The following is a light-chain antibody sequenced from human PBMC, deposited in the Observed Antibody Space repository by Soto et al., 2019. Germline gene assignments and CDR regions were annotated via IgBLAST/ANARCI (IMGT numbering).Light chain of an antibody. CDR3: QQYSSLSA. Sequence: DIQMTQSPSTLSASVGDSVIITCRASQTIGSWLAWYQQKPGKVPKLPIHKASSLESGVSSRFSGSGSGTEFTLTIRSLQPDDFATYYCQQYSSLSAFGPGTKVDIK. V-gene: IGKV1-5*03. CDR2: KAS. J-gene: IGKJ3*01. CDR1: QTIGSW.